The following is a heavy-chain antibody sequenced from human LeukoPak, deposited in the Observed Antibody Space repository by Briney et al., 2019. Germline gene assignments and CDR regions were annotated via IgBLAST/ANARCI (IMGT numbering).Heavy chain of an antibody. D-gene: IGHD6-13*01. J-gene: IGHJ6*03. CDR2: IRYDGSNK. CDR3: ARVKQQLVRLLGRDTTYYYYYYMDV. V-gene: IGHV3-30*02. Sequence: GGSLRLSCAASGFTFSSYGMHWVRQAPGKGLEWVAFIRYDGSNKYYADSVKGRFTISRDNSKNSLYLQMNSLRAEDTAVYYCARVKQQLVRLLGRDTTYYYYYYMDVWGKGTTVTVSS. CDR1: GFTFSSYG.